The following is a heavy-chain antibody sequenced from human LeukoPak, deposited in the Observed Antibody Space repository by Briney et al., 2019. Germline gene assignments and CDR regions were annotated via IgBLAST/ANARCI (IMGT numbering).Heavy chain of an antibody. CDR3: ATMDGYNIDY. Sequence: PSETLSLTCTVSGGSISSSSYYWGWIRQPPGKGLEWIGSIYYSGSTYYNPSLTSRVTISVDTSKNQFSLKLSSVTAADTAVYYCATMDGYNIDYWGQGTLVTVSS. CDR1: GGSISSSSYY. CDR2: IYYSGST. V-gene: IGHV4-39*01. D-gene: IGHD5-24*01. J-gene: IGHJ4*02.